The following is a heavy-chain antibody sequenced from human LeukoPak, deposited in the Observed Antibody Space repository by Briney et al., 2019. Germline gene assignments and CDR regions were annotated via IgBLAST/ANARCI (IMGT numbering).Heavy chain of an antibody. V-gene: IGHV2-70*11. CDR2: IDWGDDK. CDR3: ARTKVAATPLDAVDI. D-gene: IGHD2-15*01. CDR1: GFSLSSSGMC. J-gene: IGHJ3*02. Sequence: SGPTLVNPTQTLTLTCTFSGFSLSSSGMCVSWIRQPPGKALEWLARIDWGDDKYYRTSLETRLTISKDTSKNQVVLTMTNMDPVDTATYYCARTKVAATPLDAVDIWGQGTMVTVSS.